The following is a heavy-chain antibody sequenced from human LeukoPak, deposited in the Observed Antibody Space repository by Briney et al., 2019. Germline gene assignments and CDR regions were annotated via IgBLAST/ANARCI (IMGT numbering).Heavy chain of an antibody. CDR3: AKMGPRYFDWSVDF. CDR2: ISGSSGST. Sequence: PGGSLRLSCAASGFTFSSYAMSWVRQAPGKGLEWVSTISGSSGSTYYADSVRGRFTISRDNSKNTLSLQMNSLRAEDTAVYYCAKMGPRYFDWSVDFWGQGTLVTVSS. J-gene: IGHJ4*02. CDR1: GFTFSSYA. D-gene: IGHD3-9*01. V-gene: IGHV3-23*01.